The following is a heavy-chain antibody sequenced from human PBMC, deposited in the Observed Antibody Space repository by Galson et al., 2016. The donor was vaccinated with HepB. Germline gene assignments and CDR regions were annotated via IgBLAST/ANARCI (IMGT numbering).Heavy chain of an antibody. D-gene: IGHD2-21*01. Sequence: SLRLSCAGSGITLSAYWMNWVRQAPGKGLEWVANIEQDGSEINYADSVKGRFTISRDTAKNSVFLQMSSLTAEDTAVYYCAKNGGWYVDFFEYWGQGILVTVSS. CDR3: AKNGGWYVDFFEY. V-gene: IGHV3-7*05. CDR2: IEQDGSEI. CDR1: GITLSAYW. J-gene: IGHJ4*02.